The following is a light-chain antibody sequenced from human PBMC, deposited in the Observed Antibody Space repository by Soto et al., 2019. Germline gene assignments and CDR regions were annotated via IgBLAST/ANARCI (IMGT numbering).Light chain of an antibody. CDR3: SSYTSSSTLVYV. J-gene: IGLJ1*01. Sequence: QSALTQPASVSGSPGQSITISCTGTSSDVGGYNYVSWYQQHPGKAPKLMIYEVSNRPSGVSNRFSDSKSGNTASLTISGLQAADEADYYCSSYTSSSTLVYVFGTGTKLTVL. CDR1: SSDVGGYNY. V-gene: IGLV2-14*01. CDR2: EVS.